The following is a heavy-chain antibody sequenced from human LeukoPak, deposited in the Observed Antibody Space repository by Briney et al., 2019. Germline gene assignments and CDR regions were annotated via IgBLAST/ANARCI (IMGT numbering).Heavy chain of an antibody. CDR3: ARGPGYSSSWYYYYYMDV. D-gene: IGHD6-13*01. J-gene: IGHJ6*03. CDR1: GYTFTGYY. Sequence: ASVKVSCKASGYTFTGYYMHWVRQAPGQGLEWMGWINPNSGGTNYAQKFQGRVTMTRDTSISTAYMELSRLRSDDTAVYYCARGPGYSSSWYYYYYMDVWGKGTTVTISS. V-gene: IGHV1-2*02. CDR2: INPNSGGT.